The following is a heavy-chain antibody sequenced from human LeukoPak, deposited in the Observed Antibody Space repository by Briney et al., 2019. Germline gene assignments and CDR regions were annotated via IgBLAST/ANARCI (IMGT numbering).Heavy chain of an antibody. CDR1: GYTFTSYA. Sequence: ASVKVSRKASGYTFTSYAMHWVRQAPGQRLEWMGWINAGNGNTKYSQKFQGRVTITRDTSASTAYMELSSLRSEDTAVYYCARGAYYYGSGTYYNVNYFDYWGQGTLVTVSS. J-gene: IGHJ4*02. CDR3: ARGAYYYGSGTYYNVNYFDY. CDR2: INAGNGNT. D-gene: IGHD3-10*01. V-gene: IGHV1-3*01.